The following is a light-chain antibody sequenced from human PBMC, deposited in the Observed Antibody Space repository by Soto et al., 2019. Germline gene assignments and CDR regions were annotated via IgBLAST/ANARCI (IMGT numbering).Light chain of an antibody. CDR1: SSDVGSYNL. Sequence: QSVLTVAAGVSGSLEQSITISCTGTSSDVGSYNLVSWYQQHPGKAPKLMIYEGSKRPSGVSNRFSGSESGNTASLTISGLQAEDEADYYCCSYAGSRTHGFGTRTKLT. J-gene: IGLJ1*01. CDR3: CSYAGSRTHG. V-gene: IGLV2-23*01. CDR2: EGS.